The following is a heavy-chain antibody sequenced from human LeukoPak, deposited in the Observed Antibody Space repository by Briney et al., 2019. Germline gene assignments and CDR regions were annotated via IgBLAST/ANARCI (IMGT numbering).Heavy chain of an antibody. J-gene: IGHJ4*02. CDR3: ARDRLWQQLATGASDY. V-gene: IGHV3-33*01. CDR1: GFALSSYG. CDR2: IWYDESNK. D-gene: IGHD6-13*01. Sequence: GGSLRLSCAASGFALSSYGMHWVRQAPGKGLEWVAVIWYDESNKYYADSVKGRFTISRDNSKNTLSLQMNSLRAEDTAVYYCARDRLWQQLATGASDYWGQGTLVTVSS.